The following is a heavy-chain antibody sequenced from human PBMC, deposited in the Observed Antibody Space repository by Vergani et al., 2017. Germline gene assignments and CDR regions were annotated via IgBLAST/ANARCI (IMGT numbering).Heavy chain of an antibody. V-gene: IGHV3-23*04. CDR3: AKRDSVGWLDY. D-gene: IGHD3-10*01. J-gene: IGHJ4*02. Sequence: VQLVESGGGVVQPGRSLRLSCAASGFTFSSYAMSWVRQAPGKGLEWVSAISGSGGSTYYADSVRGRFTISRDNSKSTLYLRMNSLRAEDTAIYYCAKRDSVGWLDYWGQGTLVTVSS. CDR2: ISGSGGST. CDR1: GFTFSSYA.